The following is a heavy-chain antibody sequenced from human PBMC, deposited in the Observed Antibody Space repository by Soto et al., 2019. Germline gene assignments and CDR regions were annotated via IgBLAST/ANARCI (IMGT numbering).Heavy chain of an antibody. Sequence: QITLNESGPTVVRPTETLTLTCRFSGFSLTTSGVGVGWIRQSPGKAPEWLALIYWEDDKRYSASLKSRLTITKDTSKNQEVLTVSDLDPTDTATYYCSHRVLRAVFGLVTTTAIYFDVWGQGTPVAVSS. CDR3: SHRVLRAVFGLVTTTAIYFDV. V-gene: IGHV2-5*02. D-gene: IGHD3-3*01. J-gene: IGHJ4*02. CDR2: IYWEDDK. CDR1: GFSLTTSGVG.